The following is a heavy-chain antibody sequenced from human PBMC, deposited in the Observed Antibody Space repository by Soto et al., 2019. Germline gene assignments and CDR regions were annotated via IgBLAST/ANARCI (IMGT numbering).Heavy chain of an antibody. CDR2: INHSGST. CDR3: ARGGDSSSWWYYYYGMDV. CDR1: GGSFSGYY. D-gene: IGHD6-13*01. V-gene: IGHV4-34*01. Sequence: LSLTCAVYGGSFSGYYWSWIRQPPGKGLEWIGEINHSGSTNYNPSLKSRVTISVDTSKNQFSLKLSSVTAADTAVYYCARGGDSSSWWYYYYGMDVWGQGTTVTVSS. J-gene: IGHJ6*02.